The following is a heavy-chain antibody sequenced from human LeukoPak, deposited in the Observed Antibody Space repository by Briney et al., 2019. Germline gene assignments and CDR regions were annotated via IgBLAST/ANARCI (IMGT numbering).Heavy chain of an antibody. D-gene: IGHD3-22*01. J-gene: IGHJ4*02. Sequence: ASVKVSCKASGYTFTSYGISWVRQAPGQGLEWMGWIGAYNGNTNYAQKLQGRVTMTTDTSTSTAYMELRSLRSDDTAVYYCARGRYYDSSGYRPLDYWGQGTLVTVSS. V-gene: IGHV1-18*01. CDR1: GYTFTSYG. CDR3: ARGRYYDSSGYRPLDY. CDR2: IGAYNGNT.